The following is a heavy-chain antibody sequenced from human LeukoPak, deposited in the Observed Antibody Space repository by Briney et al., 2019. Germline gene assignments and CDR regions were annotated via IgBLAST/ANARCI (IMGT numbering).Heavy chain of an antibody. Sequence: GGSLRPSCAASGFRFFNHWMSWVRQAPGKGLEWVATIKEDGSQEDYVDSVKGRFTISRDNARSSLYLQMNSQRVEDTAVYYCARGREITVSGTDYFAYWGQGTLVTVSS. J-gene: IGHJ4*02. CDR1: GFRFFNHW. CDR3: ARGREITVSGTDYFAY. V-gene: IGHV3-7*01. CDR2: IKEDGSQE. D-gene: IGHD6-19*01.